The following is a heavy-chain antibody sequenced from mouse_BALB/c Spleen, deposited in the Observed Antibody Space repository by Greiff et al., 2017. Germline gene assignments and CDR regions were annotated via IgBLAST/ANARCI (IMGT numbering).Heavy chain of an antibody. CDR1: GYSFTGYY. V-gene: IGHV1-31*01. J-gene: IGHJ2*01. D-gene: IGHD1-1*01. CDR2: INPYNGAT. Sequence: VQLQQSGPELVKPGASVKISCKASGYSFTGYYMHWVKQSHVKSLEWIGRINPYNGATSYNQNFKDKASLTVDKSSSTAYMELHSLTSEDSAVYYCANYGSSLDYWGQGTTLTVSS. CDR3: ANYGSSLDY.